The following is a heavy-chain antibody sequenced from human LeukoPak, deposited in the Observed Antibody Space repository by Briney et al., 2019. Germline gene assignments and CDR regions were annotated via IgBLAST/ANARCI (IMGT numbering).Heavy chain of an antibody. D-gene: IGHD6-19*01. CDR1: GFTFSNYA. J-gene: IGHJ4*02. V-gene: IGHV3-30*04. CDR2: ISYDGSNK. Sequence: GGSLRLSCAASGFTFSNYAMHWVRQAPGKGLEWVAIISYDGSNKYYADSVKGRFTISRDNSKNTLYLQMNSLRAEDTAVYYCARDQKYSSAWPFTSGMGIWGQGTLVTVSS. CDR3: ARDQKYSSAWPFTSGMGI.